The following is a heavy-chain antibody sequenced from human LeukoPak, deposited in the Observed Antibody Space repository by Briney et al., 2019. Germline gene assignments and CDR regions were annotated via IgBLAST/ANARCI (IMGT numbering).Heavy chain of an antibody. CDR1: GFTVSSNY. D-gene: IGHD2-21*02. J-gene: IGHJ4*02. V-gene: IGHV3-53*05. Sequence: GGSLRLSCAASGFTVSSNYMSWVRQAPGKGLEWVSVIYTGGSTYYSDSVKGRFTISRDNSKNTLYLQMNSLRAEDTAVYYCASLAAYCGGDCYSWDFDYWGQGTLVTVSS. CDR2: IYTGGST. CDR3: ASLAAYCGGDCYSWDFDY.